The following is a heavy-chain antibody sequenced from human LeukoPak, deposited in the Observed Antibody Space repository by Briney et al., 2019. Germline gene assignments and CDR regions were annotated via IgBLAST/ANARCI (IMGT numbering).Heavy chain of an antibody. Sequence: GGSLRLSCAASGFTFEDYAMHWVRQGPGKGLEWVSLISGNGNNIYYADSVKGRFTISRDNSKNSLYLQMNSLRTEDTALYYCAKDLPQYYDFWSGYYGGFDCWGQGTLVTVSS. J-gene: IGHJ4*02. CDR2: ISGNGNNI. D-gene: IGHD3-3*01. CDR3: AKDLPQYYDFWSGYYGGFDC. V-gene: IGHV3-43*02. CDR1: GFTFEDYA.